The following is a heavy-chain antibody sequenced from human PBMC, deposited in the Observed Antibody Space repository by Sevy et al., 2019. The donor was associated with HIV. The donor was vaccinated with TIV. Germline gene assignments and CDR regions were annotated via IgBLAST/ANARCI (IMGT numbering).Heavy chain of an antibody. V-gene: IGHV3-20*04. Sequence: GGSLRLSCAASGFTFDDYGMSWVRQAPGKGLEWVSGINWNGGSTGYADSVKGRFTISRDNAKNSLYLQMNSLRAEDTALYYCARGSGSDYYYYYGMDVWGQGTTVTVSS. CDR1: GFTFDDYG. CDR3: ARGSGSDYYYYYGMDV. CDR2: INWNGGST. J-gene: IGHJ6*02. D-gene: IGHD1-26*01.